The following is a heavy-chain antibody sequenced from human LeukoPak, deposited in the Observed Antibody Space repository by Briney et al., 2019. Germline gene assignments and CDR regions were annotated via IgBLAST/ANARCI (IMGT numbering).Heavy chain of an antibody. J-gene: IGHJ4*02. CDR1: GLTFSSYS. D-gene: IGHD1-1*01. V-gene: IGHV3-74*01. Sequence: GGSLRLSCAASGLTFSSYSMNWVRQAPGKGLVWVSRINSDGSSTSYADSVKGRFTISRDNAKNTLYLQMNSLRAEDTAVYYCASISPSNWNDGDYWGQGTLVTVSS. CDR2: INSDGSST. CDR3: ASISPSNWNDGDY.